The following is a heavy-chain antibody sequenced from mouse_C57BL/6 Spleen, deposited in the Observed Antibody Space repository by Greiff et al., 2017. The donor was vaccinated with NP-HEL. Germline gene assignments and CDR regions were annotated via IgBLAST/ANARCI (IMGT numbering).Heavy chain of an antibody. V-gene: IGHV1-85*01. CDR2: IYPRDGST. J-gene: IGHJ2*01. Sequence: VQLVESGPELVKPGASVKLSCKASGYTFTSYDINWVKQRPGQGLEWIGWIYPRDGSTKYNEKFKGKATLTVDTSSSTAYMELHSLTSEDSAVYFCAREGYYYGSSHFDYWGQGTTLTVSS. D-gene: IGHD1-1*01. CDR1: GYTFTSYD. CDR3: AREGYYYGSSHFDY.